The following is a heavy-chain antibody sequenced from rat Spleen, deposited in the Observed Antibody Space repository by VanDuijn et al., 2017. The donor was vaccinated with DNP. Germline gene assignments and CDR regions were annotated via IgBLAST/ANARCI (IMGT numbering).Heavy chain of an antibody. CDR1: GFSLADFS. Sequence: QVQLKESGPGLVQPSQTLSLTCTVSGFSLADFSVHWVRQTPGKGLEWMGRIRANGVTDYHSGLRSRLSISRDTSKGQVFLRMNSLQTEDTAIYFCVREGTSMVVGFLDYWGQGVMVTVSS. CDR3: VREGTSMVVGFLDY. V-gene: IGHV2-19*01. J-gene: IGHJ2*01. D-gene: IGHD1-12*02. CDR2: IRANGVT.